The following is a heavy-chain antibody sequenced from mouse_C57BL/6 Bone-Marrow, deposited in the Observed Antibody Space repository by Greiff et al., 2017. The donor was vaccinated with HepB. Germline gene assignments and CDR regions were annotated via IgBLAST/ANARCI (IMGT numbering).Heavy chain of an antibody. J-gene: IGHJ4*01. CDR1: GYAFTNYL. CDR3: ARSYYGSTYAMDY. V-gene: IGHV1-54*01. Sequence: QVQLQQSGAELVRPGPSVKVSCKASGYAFTNYLIEWVKQRPGQGLEWIGVINPGSGGTNYNEKFKGKATLTADKSSSTAYMQLSSLTSEDSAVYFCARSYYGSTYAMDYWGQGTSVTVSS. CDR2: INPGSGGT. D-gene: IGHD1-1*01.